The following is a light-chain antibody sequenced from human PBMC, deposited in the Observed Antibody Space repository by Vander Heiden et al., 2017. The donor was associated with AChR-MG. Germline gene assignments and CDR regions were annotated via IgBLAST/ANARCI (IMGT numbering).Light chain of an antibody. J-gene: IGLJ7*01. CDR2: DNN. Sequence: QSVLTQPPSVSAAPGQKVTISCSGGSSNIGNNYVSWYQQLPGTAPKLLIYDNNKRPSGIPDRFSGSKSGTSATLGINGLQTGDEADYYCGTWDSSLSAAVFGGGTQLTVL. CDR3: GTWDSSLSAAV. V-gene: IGLV1-51*01. CDR1: SSNIGNNY.